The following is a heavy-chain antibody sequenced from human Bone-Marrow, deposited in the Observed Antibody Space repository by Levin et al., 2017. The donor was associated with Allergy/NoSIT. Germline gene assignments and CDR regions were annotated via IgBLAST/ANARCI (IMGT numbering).Heavy chain of an antibody. D-gene: IGHD3-10*01. V-gene: IGHV3-23*01. CDR3: AKDQRSRVQGGFDY. CDR1: GFPLSNYA. CDR2: ISGSGGTT. Sequence: GESLKISCAASGFPLSNYAMSWVRQAPGKGLEWVSVISGSGGTTYYADSVKGRFTISRDNSKNTLFLQMNSLRAEGTALDYCAKDQRSRVQGGFDYWGQGTLVTVSS. J-gene: IGHJ4*02.